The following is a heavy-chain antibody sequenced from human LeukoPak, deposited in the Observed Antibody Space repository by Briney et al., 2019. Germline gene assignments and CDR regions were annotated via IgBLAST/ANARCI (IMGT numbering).Heavy chain of an antibody. D-gene: IGHD6-19*01. CDR1: GFTFNRNA. CDR3: VRRGDASSGWGDHDY. CDR2: ICGSGDKT. V-gene: IGHV3-23*01. J-gene: IGHJ4*02. Sequence: GGSLRLSCAVSGFTFNRNAISWVRQAPGKGGEWGSTICGSGDKTIYADSVKGRFTICKDNAKNMLHLEVSSLTGEDTALYYCVRRGDASSGWGDHDYWGQGALVTVSS.